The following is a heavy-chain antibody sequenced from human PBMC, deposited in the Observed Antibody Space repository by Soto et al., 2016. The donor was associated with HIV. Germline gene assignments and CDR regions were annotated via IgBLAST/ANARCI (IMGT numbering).Heavy chain of an antibody. CDR1: GGTFSSYA. CDR3: ARDSAPSSGSYYRGYFDY. D-gene: IGHD3-10*01. Sequence: QVQLVQSGAEVKKPGSSVKVSCKASGGTFSSYAISWVRQAPGQGLEWMGGIIPIFGTANYAQKFQGRVTITADESTSTAYMELSSLRSEDTAVYYCARDSAPSSGSYYRGYFDYWGQGTLVTVSS. CDR2: IIPIFGTA. V-gene: IGHV1-69*12. J-gene: IGHJ4*02.